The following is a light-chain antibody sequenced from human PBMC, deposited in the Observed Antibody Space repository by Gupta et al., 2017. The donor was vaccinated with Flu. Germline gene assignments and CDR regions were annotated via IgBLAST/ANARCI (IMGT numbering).Light chain of an antibody. CDR3: QQYGSPPYT. Sequence: EIVLRQSPGTLSLSPGERATLSCRASQSVPSSYFAWYQQKPGQAPRLLIFHASTRATGIPDTFRGSGSDTXSTLTIXRREPDDYAVYYCQQYGSPPYTFGXGTKLEIK. V-gene: IGKV3-20*01. CDR1: QSVPSSY. J-gene: IGKJ2*01. CDR2: HAS.